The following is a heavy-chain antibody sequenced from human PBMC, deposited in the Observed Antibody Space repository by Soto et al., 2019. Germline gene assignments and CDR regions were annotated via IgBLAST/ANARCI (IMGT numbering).Heavy chain of an antibody. Sequence: GSLRLSWAASGFTVSSYWMSWVRQAPGKGLEWVANIKEDGSEKYYVDSVKGRFTISRDNAQNSLYLQMNSLRAEDTAVYYCAGRSYAFDIWGQGTMVTVSS. CDR2: IKEDGSEK. CDR3: AGRSYAFDI. J-gene: IGHJ3*02. CDR1: GFTVSSYW. V-gene: IGHV3-7*01.